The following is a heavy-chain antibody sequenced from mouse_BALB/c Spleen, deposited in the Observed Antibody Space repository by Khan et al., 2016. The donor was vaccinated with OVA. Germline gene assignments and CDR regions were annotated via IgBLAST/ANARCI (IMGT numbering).Heavy chain of an antibody. D-gene: IGHD1-1*02. CDR3: SRAGYGGFAY. J-gene: IGHJ3*01. V-gene: IGHV5-4*02. Sequence: EVELVESGGGLVQPGGSLKLSCAASGFTFSGYYMSWVRQTPEKRLEWVATISDGGGYTYYPDSVKGRFTISRDNAKNTLYLHMSSLKSEDTAMYYCSRAGYGGFAYWGQGTLVTVSA. CDR2: ISDGGGYT. CDR1: GFTFSGYY.